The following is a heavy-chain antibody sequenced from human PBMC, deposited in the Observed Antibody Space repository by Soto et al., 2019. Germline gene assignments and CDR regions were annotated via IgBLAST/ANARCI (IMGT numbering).Heavy chain of an antibody. CDR3: AKRRATGDYYFDS. CDR1: GFTFSRYG. D-gene: IGHD1-26*01. Sequence: PGGSLRLSCAASGFTFSRYGMHWVRQAPGQGLEWVAGISYDGSYIQYRDSVKGRITISRDNSKNTLYLQMNRLRTEDTGVYYCAKRRATGDYYFDSWGEGTLVTVSS. CDR2: ISYDGSYI. J-gene: IGHJ4*02. V-gene: IGHV3-30*18.